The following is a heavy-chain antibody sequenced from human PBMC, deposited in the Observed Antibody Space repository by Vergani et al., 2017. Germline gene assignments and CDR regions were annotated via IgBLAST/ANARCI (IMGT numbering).Heavy chain of an antibody. CDR2: TSTDGST. CDR3: ARETVVTSWDGYRFHYMDV. J-gene: IGHJ6*03. CDR1: GDSISSNNC. V-gene: IGHV4-4*03. Sequence: QVQLQESGPGLVKPPGTLSLTCAVSGDSISSNNCWTWVRQPPGKGLEWIGRTSTDGSTNYNPSLKSRVTVSVDTSKTQISLRLTSVTAEDTAVYYCARETVVTSWDGYRFHYMDVWGKGTTVTVSS. D-gene: IGHD3-16*02.